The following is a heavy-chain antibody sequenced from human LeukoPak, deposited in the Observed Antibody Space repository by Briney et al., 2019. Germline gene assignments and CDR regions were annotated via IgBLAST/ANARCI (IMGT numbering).Heavy chain of an antibody. CDR2: IYTSGST. J-gene: IGHJ6*03. D-gene: IGHD3-10*01. CDR3: ARGHPKITMVRGVIITGYMDV. CDR1: SDSISSGGYY. V-gene: IGHV4-61*02. Sequence: SQTLSLTCTVSSDSISSGGYYWSWIRQPAGKGLEWIGRIYTSGSTNYNPSLKSRVTISVDTSKNQFSLKLSSVTAADTAVYYCARGHPKITMVRGVIITGYMDVWGKGTTVTVSS.